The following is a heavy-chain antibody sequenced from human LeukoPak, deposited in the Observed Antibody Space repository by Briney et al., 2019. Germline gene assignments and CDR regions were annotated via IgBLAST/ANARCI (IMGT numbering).Heavy chain of an antibody. CDR2: IYHSGST. J-gene: IGHJ4*02. Sequence: SSETLSLTCTVSGYSIISGYYWGWIRQPPGKGLEWIGSIYHSGSTYYNPSLKSRVTISVDTSKNQFSLKLSSVTAADTAVYYCARDSYYDSSGYYDYWGQGTLVTVSS. D-gene: IGHD3-22*01. V-gene: IGHV4-38-2*02. CDR1: GYSIISGYY. CDR3: ARDSYYDSSGYYDY.